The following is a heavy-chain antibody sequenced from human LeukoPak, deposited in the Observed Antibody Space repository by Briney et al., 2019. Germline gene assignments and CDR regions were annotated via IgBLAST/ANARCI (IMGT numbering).Heavy chain of an antibody. V-gene: IGHV5-51*01. CDR1: GYSFTSYW. J-gene: IGHJ4*02. Sequence: GESLKISCKGSGYSFTSYWIGWVRQMPGKGLEWMGIIYPGDSDTRYSPSFQGQVTISAATSISTAYLQSSSLKASDTAMYYCARRTSSELSSGWYEYFDYWGQGTLVTVSS. CDR2: IYPGDSDT. CDR3: ARRTSSELSSGWYEYFDY. D-gene: IGHD6-19*01.